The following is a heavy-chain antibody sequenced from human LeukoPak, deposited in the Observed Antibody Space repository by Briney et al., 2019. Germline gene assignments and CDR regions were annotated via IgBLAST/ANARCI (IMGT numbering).Heavy chain of an antibody. CDR3: ARGLWLRVMTTVTTFDY. V-gene: IGHV4-34*01. Sequence: SETLSLTCAVYGGSFSEHYWSWIRQPPGKGLEWIGEVNHSGRTNYNPSLKSRVTISADRSQNQFSLKLSSVTAADTAVYYCARGLWLRVMTTVTTFDYWGQGTLVTVSS. J-gene: IGHJ4*02. CDR2: VNHSGRT. D-gene: IGHD4-17*01. CDR1: GGSFSEHY.